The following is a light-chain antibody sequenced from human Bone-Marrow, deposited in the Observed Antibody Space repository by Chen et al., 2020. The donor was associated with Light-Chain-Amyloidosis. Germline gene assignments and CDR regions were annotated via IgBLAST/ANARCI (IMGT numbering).Light chain of an antibody. CDR2: DVS. Sequence: QSALTQPASVSGSPAQSITISCTGTSSDVGGYNSVSWYQQHPGKAPKLMIFDVSNRPSGVSSRFSGSKSGNTASLTISGLQAEDEADYYCSSYTSSNTLVFGGGTKLTVL. J-gene: IGLJ3*02. CDR1: SSDVGGYNS. V-gene: IGLV2-14*01. CDR3: SSYTSSNTLV.